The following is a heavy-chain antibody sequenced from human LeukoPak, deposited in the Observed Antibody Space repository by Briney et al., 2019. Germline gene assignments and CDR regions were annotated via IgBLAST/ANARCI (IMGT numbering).Heavy chain of an antibody. D-gene: IGHD3-22*01. Sequence: PWGSLRLSCEASGFTFSSYTMNWVRQAPGKGLEWVSSISSSSNYKYYADSVKGRFTISRDNANNSVFLQMNDLRAEDTAVYFCARPYYESSGYYFQLDSGGQGTLVSVSS. CDR3: ARPYYESSGYYFQLDS. CDR1: GFTFSSYT. CDR2: ISSSSNYK. J-gene: IGHJ4*02. V-gene: IGHV3-21*01.